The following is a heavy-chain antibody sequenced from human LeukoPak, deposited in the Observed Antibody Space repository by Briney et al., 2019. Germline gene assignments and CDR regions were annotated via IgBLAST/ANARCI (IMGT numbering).Heavy chain of an antibody. CDR3: AKGPHRDY. V-gene: IGHV3-30-3*01. J-gene: IGHJ4*02. CDR1: GFTFSRYA. CDR2: ISYDGSNK. Sequence: GRSLRLSCAASGFTFSRYAMHWVRQAPGKGLEWVSIISYDGSNKYHADSVKGRFTISRDNSKNTLYLQMNSLRAEDTAVYYCAKGPHRDYWGQGTLLTVSS.